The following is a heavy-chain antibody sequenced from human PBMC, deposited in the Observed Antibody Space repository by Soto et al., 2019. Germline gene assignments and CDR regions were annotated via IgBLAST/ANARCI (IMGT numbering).Heavy chain of an antibody. CDR1: GGSFSGYY. CDR2: INHSGST. D-gene: IGHD6-13*01. Sequence: QVQLQQWGAGLLKPSETLSLTCAVYGGSFSGYYWSWIRQPPGKGLEWIGEINHSGSTNYNPSLKRRVAISLDTSKTQFSLKLSSVTAADTAVYYCARTYSSSWSPFDYWGQGTLVTVSS. V-gene: IGHV4-34*01. J-gene: IGHJ4*02. CDR3: ARTYSSSWSPFDY.